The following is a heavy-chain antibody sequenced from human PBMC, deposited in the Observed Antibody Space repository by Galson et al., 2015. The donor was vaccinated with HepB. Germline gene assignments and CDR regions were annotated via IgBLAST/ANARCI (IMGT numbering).Heavy chain of an antibody. Sequence: SLRLSCAASGFTFSSYSMNWVRQAPGKGLEWVSYISSSSSTIYYADSVKGRFTISRDNAKNSLYLQMNSLRAEDTAVYYCARELYFDWLLFGPFDIWGQGTMVTVS. CDR1: GFTFSSYS. V-gene: IGHV3-48*01. CDR3: ARELYFDWLLFGPFDI. D-gene: IGHD3-9*01. CDR2: ISSSSSTI. J-gene: IGHJ3*02.